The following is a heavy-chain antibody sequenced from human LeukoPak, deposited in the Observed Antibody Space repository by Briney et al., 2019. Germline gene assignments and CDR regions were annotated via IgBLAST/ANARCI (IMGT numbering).Heavy chain of an antibody. CDR1: GGSFSGYY. CDR2: INHSGST. V-gene: IGHV4-34*01. CDR3: AREGVTGALVLDY. D-gene: IGHD1-20*01. J-gene: IGHJ4*02. Sequence: SETLSITCAVYGGSFSGYYWSWIRQPPGKGLEWIGEINHSGSTNYNPSLKSRVTISVDTSKNQFSLKLSSVTAADTAVYYCAREGVTGALVLDYWGQGTLVTVSS.